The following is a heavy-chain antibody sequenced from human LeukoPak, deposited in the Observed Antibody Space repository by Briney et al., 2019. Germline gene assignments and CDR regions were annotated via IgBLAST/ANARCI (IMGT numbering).Heavy chain of an antibody. CDR3: ARLAGYCSGDSCFATYYFDY. D-gene: IGHD2-15*01. CDR1: GYSFTNYW. J-gene: IGHJ4*02. V-gene: IGHV5-51*01. Sequence: GESLKISCKGSGYSFTNYWIGWVRQMPGKGLEWMGIIYPGDSDTRYSPSFQGQVTISADKSISTAYLQWSSLKASDSAMYYCARLAGYCSGDSCFATYYFDYWGQGTLVTVSS. CDR2: IYPGDSDT.